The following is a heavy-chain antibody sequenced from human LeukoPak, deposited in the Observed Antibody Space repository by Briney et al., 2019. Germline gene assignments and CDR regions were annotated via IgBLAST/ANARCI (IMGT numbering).Heavy chain of an antibody. J-gene: IGHJ4*02. CDR1: GFTFRSYA. V-gene: IGHV3-23*01. CDR2: ISGSGGST. CDR3: AKSDGYDSYFDY. Sequence: GGSLRLSCAASGFTFRSYAMSWVRQAPGKGLEWVSAISGSGGSTYYADSVKGRFTISRDNSKNTLYLQMNSLRAEDTAVYYCAKSDGYDSYFDYWGQGTLVTVSS. D-gene: IGHD5-12*01.